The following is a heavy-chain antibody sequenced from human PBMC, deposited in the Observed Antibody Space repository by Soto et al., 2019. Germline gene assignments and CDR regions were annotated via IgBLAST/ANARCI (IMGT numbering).Heavy chain of an antibody. V-gene: IGHV4-31*03. J-gene: IGHJ6*02. CDR3: ERVRDSFGLDV. CDR2: IHYRGST. Sequence: TLSISCNVSGGSITGAYYWNWIRQHPGKGLEWIGSIHYRGSTYYNPSLKTRITISLDRSDNQFSLKLSSLTAADTAVYYCERVRDSFGLDVWGQGTTVTVSS. CDR1: GGSITGAYY.